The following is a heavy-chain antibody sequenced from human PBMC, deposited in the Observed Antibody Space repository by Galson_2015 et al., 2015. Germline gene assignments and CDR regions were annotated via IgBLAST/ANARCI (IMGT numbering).Heavy chain of an antibody. D-gene: IGHD2-8*01. V-gene: IGHV1-18*01. CDR1: GYTFTSYG. CDR2: ISAYNGNT. J-gene: IGHJ4*02. Sequence: SVKVSCKASGYTFTSYGISWVRQAPGQGLEWMGWISAYNGNTNYAQKLQGRVTMTTDTSTSTAYMELRSLRSDDTAVYYCAREGGDIVLMAYASGIDYWGQGTLVTVSS. CDR3: AREGGDIVLMAYASGIDY.